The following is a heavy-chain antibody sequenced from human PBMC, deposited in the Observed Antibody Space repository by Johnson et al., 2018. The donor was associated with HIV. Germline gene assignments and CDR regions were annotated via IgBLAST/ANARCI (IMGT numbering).Heavy chain of an antibody. V-gene: IGHV3-30-3*01. CDR2: ISYDGSNK. CDR1: GFTLSSYA. D-gene: IGHD2-15*01. Sequence: QVQLVESGGGVVQPGRSLRLSCAASGFTLSSYAMHWVRQAPGKGLEWVAVISYDGSNKYYADSVKGRFTISRDNSKNTMDLQMNSLRAEDTAVYYCARGPHEVVVVAATSAFDIWGQGTMVTVSS. CDR3: ARGPHEVVVVAATSAFDI. J-gene: IGHJ3*02.